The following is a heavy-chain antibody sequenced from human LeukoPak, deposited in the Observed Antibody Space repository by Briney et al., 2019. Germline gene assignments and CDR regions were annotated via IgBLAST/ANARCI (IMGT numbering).Heavy chain of an antibody. V-gene: IGHV3-30*04. CDR2: ISYDGSNK. CDR1: GFTFSGYA. Sequence: PGRSLRLSCAASGFTFSGYAMHWVRQAPGKGLEWVAVISYDGSNKYYADSVKGRFTISRDNPKNTLYLQMNSLRAEDTAVYFCAKRGVVIRVILVGFHKEAYYFDSWGQGALVTVSS. D-gene: IGHD3-22*01. J-gene: IGHJ4*02. CDR3: AKRGVVIRVILVGFHKEAYYFDS.